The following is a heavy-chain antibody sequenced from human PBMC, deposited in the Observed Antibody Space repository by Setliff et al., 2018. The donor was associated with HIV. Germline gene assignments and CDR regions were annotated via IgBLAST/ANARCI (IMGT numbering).Heavy chain of an antibody. Sequence: SVKVSCKASGGSFNNYAISWVRQAPGQGLEWMGGIIPSVTIANYAQKFQVRVTFTADKFTTTAYMELRGLRSEDTAVYCCASGWSEDATNVKVEYFQHWGQGTLVTVSS. D-gene: IGHD1-1*01. CDR1: GGSFNNYA. CDR2: IIPSVTIA. J-gene: IGHJ1*01. V-gene: IGHV1-69*10. CDR3: ASGWSEDATNVKVEYFQH.